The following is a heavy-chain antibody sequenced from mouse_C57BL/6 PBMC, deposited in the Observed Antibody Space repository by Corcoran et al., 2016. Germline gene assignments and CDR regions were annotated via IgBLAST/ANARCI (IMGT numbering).Heavy chain of an antibody. D-gene: IGHD2-1*01. CDR1: GYSITSGYY. V-gene: IGHV3-6*01. CDR2: ISYDGSN. CDR3: AREDGNWYYFDY. J-gene: IGHJ2*01. Sequence: DVQLQESGPGLVKPSQSLSLTCSVTGYSITSGYYWNWIRQFPGNKLEWMGDISYDGSNNYNPSLKNRISITRDTSKNQFFLKLNSVTTEDTATYYCAREDGNWYYFDYWGQGTTLTVSS.